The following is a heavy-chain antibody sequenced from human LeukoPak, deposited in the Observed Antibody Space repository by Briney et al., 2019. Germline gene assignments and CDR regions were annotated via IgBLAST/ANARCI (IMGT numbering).Heavy chain of an antibody. CDR3: ARDVVPRDYGDTLNAYDL. CDR2: IHHGGRT. V-gene: IGHV4-34*01. D-gene: IGHD4-17*01. Sequence: PSETLSLTCAVSGGSLSGYYWSWIRQSPGKGLEWTGDIHHGGRTKYKSSFKSRITIFLVSSKNEVSLRLSPVTPADTALYFCARDVVPRDYGDTLNAYDLWGQGTMVTVS. CDR1: GGSLSGYY. J-gene: IGHJ3*01.